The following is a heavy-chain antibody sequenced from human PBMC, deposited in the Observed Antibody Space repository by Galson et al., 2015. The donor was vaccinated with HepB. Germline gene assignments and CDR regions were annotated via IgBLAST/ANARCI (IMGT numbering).Heavy chain of an antibody. Sequence: SLRLSCAASGFTFSSYAMHWVRQAPGKGLEWVAVISYDGSNKYYADSVKGRFAISRDNSKNTLYLQMNSLRAEDTAVYYCARGYGSGSYPLGYYYYMDVWGKGTTVTVSS. CDR1: GFTFSSYA. D-gene: IGHD3-10*01. CDR3: ARGYGSGSYPLGYYYYMDV. V-gene: IGHV3-30*09. CDR2: ISYDGSNK. J-gene: IGHJ6*03.